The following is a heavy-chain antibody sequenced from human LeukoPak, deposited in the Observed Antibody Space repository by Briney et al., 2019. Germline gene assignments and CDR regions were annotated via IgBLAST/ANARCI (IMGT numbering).Heavy chain of an antibody. D-gene: IGHD1-26*01. CDR2: IWYDGSNK. CDR1: GFTFSNYG. Sequence: GGSLRLSCAASGFTFSNYGTHWVRQAPGKGLEWVAVIWYDGSNKYHTDSVKGRFAVYRDNSKNTLYLQMNSLRAEDTAVYYCAKGDSGSYGAFDIWGQGTMVTVSS. J-gene: IGHJ3*02. V-gene: IGHV3-33*06. CDR3: AKGDSGSYGAFDI.